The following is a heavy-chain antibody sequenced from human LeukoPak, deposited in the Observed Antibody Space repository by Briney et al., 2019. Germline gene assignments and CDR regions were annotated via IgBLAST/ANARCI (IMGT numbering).Heavy chain of an antibody. V-gene: IGHV4-59*08. CDR2: IYYSGST. CDR3: ARQEREYDSSGYFRYGALAGAFDI. CDR1: GGSISSYY. Sequence: PSETLSLTCTVSGGSISSYYWNWIRQPPEKGLEWIGYIYYSGSTNYNPSLKSRVTISIDTSKNQFSLKLSSVAAADTAVYYCARQEREYDSSGYFRYGALAGAFDIWGLGTMVTVSS. D-gene: IGHD3-22*01. J-gene: IGHJ3*02.